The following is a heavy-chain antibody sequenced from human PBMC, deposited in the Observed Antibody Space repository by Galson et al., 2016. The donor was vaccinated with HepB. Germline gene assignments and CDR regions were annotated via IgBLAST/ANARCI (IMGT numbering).Heavy chain of an antibody. V-gene: IGHV3-33*06. CDR3: AKAATLRGLLEALGY. J-gene: IGHJ4*02. Sequence: SLRLSCAASGFTFSSYGMHWVRQAPGKGLEWVAVIWYDGSNKYYADSVKGRFTISRDNSKNTLFLQMNSLRAEDTAVYYCAKAATLRGLLEALGYWGQGTLVTVSS. CDR2: IWYDGSNK. CDR1: GFTFSSYG. D-gene: IGHD3-10*01.